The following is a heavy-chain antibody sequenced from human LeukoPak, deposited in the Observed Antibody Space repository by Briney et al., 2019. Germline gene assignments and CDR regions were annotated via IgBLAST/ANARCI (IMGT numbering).Heavy chain of an antibody. CDR2: IYTNGST. D-gene: IGHD4-23*01. CDR1: GGSISSYY. V-gene: IGHV4-4*07. J-gene: IGHJ3*02. CDR3: ARDQVATVVNDAFDI. Sequence: SETLSLTCTVSGGSISSYYWSWIRQPAGKGLEWIGRIYTNGSTNYNPSLKSRVTMSVDTSKNQFSLKLSSVTAADTAVYYCARDQVATVVNDAFDIWGQGTMVTVSS.